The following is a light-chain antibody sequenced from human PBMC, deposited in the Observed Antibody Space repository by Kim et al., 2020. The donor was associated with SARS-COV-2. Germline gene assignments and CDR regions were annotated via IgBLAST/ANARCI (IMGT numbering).Light chain of an antibody. J-gene: IGKJ2*01. V-gene: IGKV1-39*01. CDR3: QQSDITPYT. Sequence: DIEMTQFPSTLSAYVGDRVTITCRASQSVSRWLAWYQQRPGKAPNLLIFGASNLQSGVSSRFSGSDSGTDFTLTIRNLQPEDSATYYCQQSDITPYTFGQGTKLEIK. CDR1: QSVSRW. CDR2: GAS.